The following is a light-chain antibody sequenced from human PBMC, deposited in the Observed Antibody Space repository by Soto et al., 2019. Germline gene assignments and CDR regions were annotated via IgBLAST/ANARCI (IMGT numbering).Light chain of an antibody. J-gene: IGKJ4*01. V-gene: IGKV3-11*01. CDR3: QQRSNWLT. CDR2: DAS. CDR1: QSVSSY. Sequence: EIVLTQSPATLSLSPGERATLSCRASQSVSSYLAWYQHKPGQAPRLLIYDASNRATGIPARFSGSGSGTDFTLTISSLEPEDFAVYYCQQRSNWLTFGGGTKVDIQ.